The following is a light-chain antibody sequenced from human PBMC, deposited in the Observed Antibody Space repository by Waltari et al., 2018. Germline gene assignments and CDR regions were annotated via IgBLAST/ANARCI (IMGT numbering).Light chain of an antibody. CDR1: SSNTESNT. V-gene: IGLV1-44*01. J-gene: IGLJ2*01. Sequence: QSVLTQAPSASGTPGRRVTISCSGSSSNTESNTVNLYQQLPGTAPKLLIYSNNQRPSGVPDRFSGSKSGTSASLAISGLQSEDEAEYSCAVWDDSLSGVVFGGGTKLTVL. CDR2: SNN. CDR3: AVWDDSLSGVV.